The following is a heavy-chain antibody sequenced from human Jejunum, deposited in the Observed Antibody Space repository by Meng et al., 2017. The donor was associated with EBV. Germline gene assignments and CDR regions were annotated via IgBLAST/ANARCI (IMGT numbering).Heavy chain of an antibody. D-gene: IGHD3-16*01. J-gene: IGHJ4*02. CDR1: GFTFSGHA. CDR3: TREWGADY. Sequence: GGGAVQPGRSLSLSCAASGFTFSGHAMEWVRQAPGKGLKWVALISNDGNNKYYADSVKGRFTISRDNSKNTLYLQMNSLRVDDTALYYCTREWGADYWGQGTLVTVSS. V-gene: IGHV3-30-3*01. CDR2: ISNDGNNK.